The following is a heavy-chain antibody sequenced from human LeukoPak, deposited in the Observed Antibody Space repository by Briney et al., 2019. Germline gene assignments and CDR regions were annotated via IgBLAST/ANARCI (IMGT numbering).Heavy chain of an antibody. CDR2: IYYSGST. D-gene: IGHD3-10*01. J-gene: IGHJ4*02. CDR1: GGSISSSSYY. V-gene: IGHV4-39*01. Sequence: SETLSLTCTVSGGSISSSSYYWGWIRQPPGKGLGWIGSIYYSGSTYYHPSLKGRVTISVDTSKNQFSLKLSSVTAADTAVYYCASRSTYYYGSGSYFWSYWGQGTLVTVSS. CDR3: ASRSTYYYGSGSYFWSY.